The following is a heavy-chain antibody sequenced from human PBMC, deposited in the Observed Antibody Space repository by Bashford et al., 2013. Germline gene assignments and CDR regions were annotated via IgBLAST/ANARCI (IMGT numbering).Heavy chain of an antibody. CDR2: ISAYNGNT. CDR1: GYTFTSYG. CDR3: ARAGITMIVVAARNDAFDI. Sequence: PSVKVSCKASGYTFTSYGISWVRQAPGQGLEWMGWISAYNGNTNYAQKLQGRVTMTTDTSTSTAYMELRSLRSDDTAVYYCARAGITMIVVAARNDAFDIWGQGTMVTVSS. V-gene: IGHV1-18*01. D-gene: IGHD3-22*01. J-gene: IGHJ3*02.